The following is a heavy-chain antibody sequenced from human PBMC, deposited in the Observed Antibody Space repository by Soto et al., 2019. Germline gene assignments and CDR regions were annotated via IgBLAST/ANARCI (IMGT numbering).Heavy chain of an antibody. CDR1: GGSIGSSSYY. CDR2: LYYTGTT. J-gene: IGHJ1*01. CDR3: ARSREFAF. V-gene: IGHV4-39*07. Sequence: PSETLSLTCSVSGGSIGSSSYYFGWIRQPPGKGLEWIGSLYYTGTTYYNSSLKSRVTISIDISKNQFSLRLRSLTAAYTAVYDCARSREFAFWRQGTLVT.